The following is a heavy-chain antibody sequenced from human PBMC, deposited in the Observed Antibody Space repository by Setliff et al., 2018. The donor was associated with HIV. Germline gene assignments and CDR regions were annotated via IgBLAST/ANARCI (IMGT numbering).Heavy chain of an antibody. CDR1: GGSFSDYY. CDR3: ARFTSGWYGQY. V-gene: IGHV4-34*01. D-gene: IGHD6-19*01. J-gene: IGHJ4*02. CDR2: IYHSGST. Sequence: SETLSLTCAVYGGSFSDYYWSWIRQPPGKGLEWIGEIYHSGSTIYNPSLKSRVTISVDTSKNQFSLKLTSVTIADTAVYYCARFTSGWYGQYWGQGTLVTVSS.